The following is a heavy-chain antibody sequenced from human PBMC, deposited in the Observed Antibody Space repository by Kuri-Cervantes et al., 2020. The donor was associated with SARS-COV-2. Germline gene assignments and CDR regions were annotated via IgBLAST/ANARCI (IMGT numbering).Heavy chain of an antibody. D-gene: IGHD3-10*01. CDR1: GGPFSGYY. CDR2: INDIGST. CDR3: ARGGSVSTARLL. Sequence: ESLKISCTVYGGPFSGYYWSWLRQPPGKGLEWIGEINDIGSTNYNPSLESRVTISIETSKNQLSLNLSAVTATDTAVYYCARGGSVSTARLLWGHGTLVTVSS. V-gene: IGHV4-34*01. J-gene: IGHJ4*01.